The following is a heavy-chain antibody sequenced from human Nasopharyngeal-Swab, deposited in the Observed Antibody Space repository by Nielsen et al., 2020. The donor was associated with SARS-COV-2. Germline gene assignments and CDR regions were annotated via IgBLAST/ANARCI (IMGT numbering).Heavy chain of an antibody. Sequence: SVKVSCKASGGAFSTYAFSWVRQAPGQGLEWMGGIIPSFSRGNYAQKFQDRVTITADEATSTAYMELSSLRSEDTAVYYCARDVHGGSWVFDYWGQGTLVTVSS. J-gene: IGHJ4*02. CDR3: ARDVHGGSWVFDY. CDR2: IIPSFSRG. CDR1: GGAFSTYA. V-gene: IGHV1-69*13. D-gene: IGHD2-15*01.